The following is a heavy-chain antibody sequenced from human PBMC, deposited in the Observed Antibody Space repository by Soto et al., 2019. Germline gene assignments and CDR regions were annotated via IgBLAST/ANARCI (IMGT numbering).Heavy chain of an antibody. V-gene: IGHV1-69*13. J-gene: IGHJ4*02. Sequence: GASVKVSCKASGGTFSSYAISWVRQAPGQGLEWMGGIIPIFGTANYAQKFQGRVTITADESTSTAYMELSSLRSEDTAVYYCATRTYGDYADYRGQGTLVTVSS. CDR1: GGTFSSYA. CDR3: ATRTYGDYADY. D-gene: IGHD4-17*01. CDR2: IIPIFGTA.